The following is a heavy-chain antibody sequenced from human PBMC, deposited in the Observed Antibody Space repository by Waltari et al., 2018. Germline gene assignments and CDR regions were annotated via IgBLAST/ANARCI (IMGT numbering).Heavy chain of an antibody. CDR2: ISDDGSNK. CDR1: GFTFSSYA. D-gene: IGHD3-10*01. V-gene: IGHV3-30-3*01. CDR3: ARDRENSYFDY. J-gene: IGHJ4*02. Sequence: QVQLVESGGGVVQPGRSLRLSCAASGFTFSSYAMHWVRQAPGKGLEWVAVISDDGSNKYYADSVKGRFTISRDNSKNTLYLQMNSLRAEDTAVYYCARDRENSYFDYWGQGTLVTVSS.